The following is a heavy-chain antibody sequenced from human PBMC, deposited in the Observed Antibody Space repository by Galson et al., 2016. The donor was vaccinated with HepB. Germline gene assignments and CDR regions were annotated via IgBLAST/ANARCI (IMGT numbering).Heavy chain of an antibody. CDR2: ISGYNGNT. CDR3: ARDGLQDLDPEAYFDY. J-gene: IGHJ4*02. D-gene: IGHD3-3*01. Sequence: SVKVSCKASGYTFTSYGISWVRQAPGQGLEWMGWISGYNGNTNYAQKFQGRVTMTTDTSTSPAYMELRSLRSDDTAMYYCARDGLQDLDPEAYFDYWGQGTLVTVSS. CDR1: GYTFTSYG. V-gene: IGHV1-18*01.